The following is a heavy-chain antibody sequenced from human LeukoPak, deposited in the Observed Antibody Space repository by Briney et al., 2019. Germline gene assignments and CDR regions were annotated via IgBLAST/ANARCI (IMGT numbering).Heavy chain of an antibody. CDR1: GGSFSGYY. Sequence: ASETLSLTCAVYGGSFSGYYWSWIRQPPGKGMEWIGEINHSGSTNYNPSLKSRVTISVDTSKNQFSLKLSSVTAEDTAVYYCAREPSYTSSWYTSCDYWGQGTLVTVSS. J-gene: IGHJ4*02. D-gene: IGHD6-13*01. CDR3: AREPSYTSSWYTSCDY. CDR2: INHSGST. V-gene: IGHV4-34*01.